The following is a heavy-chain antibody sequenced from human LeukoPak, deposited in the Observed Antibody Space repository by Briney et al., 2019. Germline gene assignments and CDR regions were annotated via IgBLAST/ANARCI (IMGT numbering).Heavy chain of an antibody. J-gene: IGHJ4*02. CDR2: ISDTGNT. D-gene: IGHD2-15*01. CDR3: AKAPVTTCRGAFCYPFDY. V-gene: IGHV3-23*01. CDR1: GFTLSSYA. Sequence: GGSLRLSCAASGFTLSSYAMSWVRQAPGKWLEWVSAISDTGNTYHADSVKGCFTISRDSSKNTLFLQMNRLRPEDAAVYYCAKAPVTTCRGAFCYPFDYWGLGTLVTVSS.